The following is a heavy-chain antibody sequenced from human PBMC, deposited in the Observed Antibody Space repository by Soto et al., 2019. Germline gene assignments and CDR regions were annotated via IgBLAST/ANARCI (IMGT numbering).Heavy chain of an antibody. V-gene: IGHV4-39*01. J-gene: IGHJ6*02. D-gene: IGHD2-2*01. Sequence: PSETLSLTCTVSGGSISSSSYYWGWILQPPGKGLEWIGSIYYSGSTYYNPSLKSRVTISVDTSKNQFSLKLSSVTAADTAVYYCARHDCSSTSCYPNRYYYYGMDVWGQGTTVTVSS. CDR2: IYYSGST. CDR3: ARHDCSSTSCYPNRYYYYGMDV. CDR1: GGSISSSSYY.